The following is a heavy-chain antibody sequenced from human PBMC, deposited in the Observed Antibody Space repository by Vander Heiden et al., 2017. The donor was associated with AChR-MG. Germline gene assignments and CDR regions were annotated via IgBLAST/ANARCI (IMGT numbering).Heavy chain of an antibody. J-gene: IGHJ6*02. CDR2: INHSGST. CDR3: ARSGSSVDSSGWYGGYYYYGMDV. Sequence: QVQLQQWGAGLLKPSEPLSLPCAAYGGSFRAYYWSCTRQVPGKGLEWSGEINHSGSTNYNPSLRRRVTISVDTSKNQFALKLSSVTAADTAVYYCARSGSSVDSSGWYGGYYYYGMDVWGQGTTVTVSS. V-gene: IGHV4-34*01. CDR1: GGSFRAYY. D-gene: IGHD6-19*01.